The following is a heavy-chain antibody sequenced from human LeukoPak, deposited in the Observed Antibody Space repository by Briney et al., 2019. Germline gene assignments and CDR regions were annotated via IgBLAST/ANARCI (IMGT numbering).Heavy chain of an antibody. J-gene: IGHJ5*02. CDR3: AKDRNPQWLVPNWFDP. CDR1: GFTFHNNG. V-gene: IGHV3-23*01. CDR2: ISGSGGST. Sequence: GGSLRLSCAASGFTFHNNGMSWVRQAPGKGLEWVSAISGSGGSTYYADSVKGRFTISRDNSKNTLYLQMNSLRAEDTAVYYCAKDRNPQWLVPNWFDPWGQGTLVTVSS. D-gene: IGHD6-19*01.